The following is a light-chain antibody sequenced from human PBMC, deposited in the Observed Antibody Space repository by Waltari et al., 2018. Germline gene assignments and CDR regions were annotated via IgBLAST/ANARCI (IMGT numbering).Light chain of an antibody. Sequence: QSALTPPRSVSGSPGQSVPISCTGASRDVGGYNSVSWYQQPPGKAPKFMIYEVSKRPSGVPDRFSGSKSGDTASLTISGLRAEDEADYYCCSYAGRYTYVFGTGTKVTVL. V-gene: IGLV2-11*01. CDR2: EVS. J-gene: IGLJ1*01. CDR1: SRDVGGYNS. CDR3: CSYAGRYTYV.